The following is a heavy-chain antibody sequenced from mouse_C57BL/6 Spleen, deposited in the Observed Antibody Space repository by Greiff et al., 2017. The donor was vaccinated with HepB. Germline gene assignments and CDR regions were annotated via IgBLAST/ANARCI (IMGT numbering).Heavy chain of an antibody. CDR1: GYTFTSYW. J-gene: IGHJ3*01. Sequence: QVQLQQSGTELVKPGASVKLSCKASGYTFTSYWMHWVKQRPGQGLEWIGNINPSNGGTNYNEKFKSKATLTVDKSSSTAYMQLSSLTSEDSAVYYCARSGPYYYGSSPFAYWGQGTLVTVSA. CDR3: ARSGPYYYGSSPFAY. CDR2: INPSNGGT. D-gene: IGHD1-1*01. V-gene: IGHV1-53*01.